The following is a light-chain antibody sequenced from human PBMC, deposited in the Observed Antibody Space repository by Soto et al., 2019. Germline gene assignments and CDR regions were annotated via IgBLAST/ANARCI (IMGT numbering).Light chain of an antibody. Sequence: ENVLTQSPGTLSLSPGERATLSCRASQSVDSSYLAWYQQKPGQAPRLLIYGTSTRATGIPDRFSGSGSGTDFTLTINRLEPEDFGVYYCQQYGSSLYTFGQGTKLEIK. V-gene: IGKV3-20*01. J-gene: IGKJ2*01. CDR2: GTS. CDR1: QSVDSSY. CDR3: QQYGSSLYT.